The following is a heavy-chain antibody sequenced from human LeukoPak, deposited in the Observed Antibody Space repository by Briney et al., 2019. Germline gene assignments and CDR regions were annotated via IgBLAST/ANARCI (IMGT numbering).Heavy chain of an antibody. CDR2: ISSSGSTI. Sequence: GGSLRLSCAASGFTFSSYEMNWVRQAPGKGLEWVSYISSSGSTIYYADSVKGRFTISRDNAKNSLYLQMNSLRAEDTAVYYCARYGYCGGDCYSGVRSIDYWGQGTLVTVSS. CDR1: GFTFSSYE. J-gene: IGHJ4*02. D-gene: IGHD2-21*02. V-gene: IGHV3-48*03. CDR3: ARYGYCGGDCYSGVRSIDY.